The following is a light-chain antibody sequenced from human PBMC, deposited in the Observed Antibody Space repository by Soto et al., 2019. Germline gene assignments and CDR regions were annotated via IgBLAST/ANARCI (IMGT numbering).Light chain of an antibody. CDR3: QQYSNPWT. CDR1: ASVVNIY. V-gene: IGKV3-20*01. J-gene: IGKJ1*01. CDR2: RAT. Sequence: IVWRQTPGTLSLSPQETATLSCRATASVVNIYLAWYQQKPNQATSLIIYRATNRAIDLPDRFSGSGAGDDFTPTISLLAEEDSAVYYRQQYSNPWTFGQGTKVDIK.